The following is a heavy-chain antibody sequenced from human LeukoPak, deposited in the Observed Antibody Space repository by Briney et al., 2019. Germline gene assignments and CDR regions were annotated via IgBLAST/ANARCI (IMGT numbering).Heavy chain of an antibody. V-gene: IGHV3-21*01. CDR1: GCAFSSHS. Sequence: GGSLILCWAAAGCAFSSHSMHWIRQAPGKGLEWVSSISSSGSYKYYADSLKGRSTISRDNADNSVFLQLTSLTVEDTAVYYCARGMIRGALWCVDFWGLGSLVTVSS. D-gene: IGHD4/OR15-4a*01. CDR3: ARGMIRGALWCVDF. CDR2: ISSSGSYK. J-gene: IGHJ4*02.